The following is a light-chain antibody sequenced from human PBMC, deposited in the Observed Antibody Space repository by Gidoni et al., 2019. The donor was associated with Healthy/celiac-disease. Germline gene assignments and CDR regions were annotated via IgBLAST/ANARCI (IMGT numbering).Light chain of an antibody. Sequence: VLTQSPATLSLSPGERATLSCRASQSVSSYLAWYQQKPGQAPRLLIYDASNRATGIPARFSGSGSGTDFTLTISSLEPEDFAVYYCQQRSNWQLTFGGGTKVEIK. J-gene: IGKJ4*01. CDR1: QSVSSY. CDR2: DAS. CDR3: QQRSNWQLT. V-gene: IGKV3-11*01.